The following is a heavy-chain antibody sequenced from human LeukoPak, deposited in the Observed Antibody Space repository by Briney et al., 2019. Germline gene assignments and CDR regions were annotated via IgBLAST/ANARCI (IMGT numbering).Heavy chain of an antibody. CDR1: GGSFSGYY. V-gene: IGHV4-34*01. D-gene: IGHD3-22*01. CDR3: ARDYYYYDSSGYYHWYFDL. Sequence: SETLSLTCAVYGGSFSGYYWTWIRQPPGKGLEWIGEINHRESTNYNPSLKSRVTISMDTSTYQFSLRLSSVTAADTAVYYCARDYYYYDSSGYYHWYFDLWGRGTLVTVSS. CDR2: INHREST. J-gene: IGHJ2*01.